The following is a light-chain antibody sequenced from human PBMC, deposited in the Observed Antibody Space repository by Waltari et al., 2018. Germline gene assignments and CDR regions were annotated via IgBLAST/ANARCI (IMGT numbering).Light chain of an antibody. CDR1: SSNIGSNS. CDR2: NDD. CDR3: AAWDDSLNGWV. Sequence: QSVLTQPPSASGTPGQSVTIPCSGSSSNIGSNSVNWYQQLPGSAPKLLIYNDDHRPSGVPYRFSGSKSGTSASLAIIGLQSDDEADYYCAAWDDSLNGWVFGGGTKLTVL. V-gene: IGLV1-44*01. J-gene: IGLJ3*02.